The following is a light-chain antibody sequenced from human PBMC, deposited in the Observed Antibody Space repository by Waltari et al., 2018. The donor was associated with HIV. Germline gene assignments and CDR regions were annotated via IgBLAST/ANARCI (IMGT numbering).Light chain of an antibody. V-gene: IGLV6-57*01. CDR3: QSYDSNTRI. J-gene: IGLJ1*01. Sequence: FMLTQPRSVSESPGKTVTISCTRSSGSIGSNYVQWYQQRPGSSPTTVIYEDDQRPSGVPGRFSGSIDRSSKSASLPISGLMTEDEADYYCQSYDSNTRIFGTGTKVTVL. CDR2: EDD. CDR1: SGSIGSNY.